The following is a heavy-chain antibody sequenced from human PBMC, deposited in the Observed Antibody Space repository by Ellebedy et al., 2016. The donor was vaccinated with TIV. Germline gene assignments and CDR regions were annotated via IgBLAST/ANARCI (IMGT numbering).Heavy chain of an antibody. J-gene: IGHJ4*02. CDR2: IKPDGTEK. CDR3: ARAVLRDY. Sequence: GESLKISCTGSGFTFRTYWMSWVRQAPGKGLEWVANIKPDGTEKYYVDSVKGRFTISRDNARDSVALQMNSLRAEDTAVYYCARAVLRDYWGQGTLVTVSS. V-gene: IGHV3-7*01. D-gene: IGHD2/OR15-2a*01. CDR1: GFTFRTYW.